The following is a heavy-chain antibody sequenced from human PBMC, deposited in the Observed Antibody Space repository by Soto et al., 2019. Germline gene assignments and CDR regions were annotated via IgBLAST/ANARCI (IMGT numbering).Heavy chain of an antibody. V-gene: IGHV4-4*07. CDR2: IYLSGNT. CDR1: GGSISSHY. CDR3: AKELKPYNSGWYFALS. Sequence: SETLSLTCTVSGGSISSHYWSWIRQPAGKGLEWIGRIYLSGNTKINPSLKNRVTMSVDASKNQFSLNLKSVTAADTAVYYCAKELKPYNSGWYFALSGGQGTLVTVSS. D-gene: IGHD6-19*01. J-gene: IGHJ4*02.